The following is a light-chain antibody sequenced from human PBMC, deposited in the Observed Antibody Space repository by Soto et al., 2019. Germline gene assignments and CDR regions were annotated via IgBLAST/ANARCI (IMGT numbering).Light chain of an antibody. CDR2: DAS. CDR1: QSISSW. CDR3: QQYNHYWT. Sequence: DIQMTQYPSTLSASVGDRVTITCRDSQSISSWLAWYQHKPGKAPKVLSYDASSLESGYPSRFSGSGSGTAVSLTISSLQPDEFATYYCQQYNHYWTCGQGTRVEIK. J-gene: IGKJ1*01. V-gene: IGKV1-5*01.